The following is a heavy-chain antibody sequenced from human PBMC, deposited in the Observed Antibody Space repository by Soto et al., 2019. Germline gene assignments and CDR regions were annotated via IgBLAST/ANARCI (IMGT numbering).Heavy chain of an antibody. V-gene: IGHV1-69*01. Sequence: QVTLVQSGSEVKKPGSSVKVSCKASGGSFSSNPITWVRQAPGQGLEWMAGIIPIFATVHYAQQFPGRVTITAAASTSTAYMELTGLRSEDTAVYFCARGSRGYSSAPRYYFDYWGQGTLVTVSS. CDR1: GGSFSSNP. J-gene: IGHJ4*02. CDR2: IIPIFATV. D-gene: IGHD5-18*01. CDR3: ARGSRGYSSAPRYYFDY.